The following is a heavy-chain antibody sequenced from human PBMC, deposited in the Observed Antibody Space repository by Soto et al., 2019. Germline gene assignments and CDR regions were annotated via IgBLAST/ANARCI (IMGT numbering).Heavy chain of an antibody. Sequence: QVQLVQSGAEVKKPGASVKVSCKASGYTFTSYYMHWVRQAPGQGLELMGLITPSGGRTSYAQKCKGRVIMTRDTSTSTVYMALSSLSSEDTAVYYCARGATMVGGVIIRVDWFDPWGQGTLVTVSS. CDR1: GYTFTSYY. D-gene: IGHD3-10*01. CDR3: ARGATMVGGVIIRVDWFDP. J-gene: IGHJ5*02. V-gene: IGHV1-46*01. CDR2: ITPSGGRT.